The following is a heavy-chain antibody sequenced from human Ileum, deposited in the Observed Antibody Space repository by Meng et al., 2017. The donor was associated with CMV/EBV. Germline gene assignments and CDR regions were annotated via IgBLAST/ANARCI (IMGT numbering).Heavy chain of an antibody. CDR1: GFTFSNYA. V-gene: IGHV3-23*01. Sequence: GGSLRLSCVASGFTFSNYALGWVRRAPGKGLEWVSGFSYSGGRTYYADPVKGRFTISRDNSKSTLYLQMGSLRAEDTAIYYCVKGYGMDVWGQGTMVTVSS. CDR3: VKGYGMDV. J-gene: IGHJ6*02. CDR2: FSYSGGRT.